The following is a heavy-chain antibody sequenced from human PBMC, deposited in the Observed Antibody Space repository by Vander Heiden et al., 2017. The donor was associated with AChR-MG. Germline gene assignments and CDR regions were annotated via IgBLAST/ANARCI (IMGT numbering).Heavy chain of an antibody. CDR2: INHSGST. CDR3: ARGQRRWLQLRPFDY. J-gene: IGHJ4*02. Sequence: QVQLQQWGAGLLKPSETLSLTCAVYGGSFSGYYWSWIRQPPGKGLEWIGEINHSGSTNYNPSLKSRVTISVDTSKNQVSLKLSSVTAADTAVYYCARGQRRWLQLRPFDYWGQGTLVTVSS. D-gene: IGHD5-12*01. CDR1: GGSFSGYY. V-gene: IGHV4-34*01.